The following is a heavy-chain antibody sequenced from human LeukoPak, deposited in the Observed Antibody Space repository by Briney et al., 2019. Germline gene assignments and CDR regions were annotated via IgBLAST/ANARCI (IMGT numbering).Heavy chain of an antibody. J-gene: IGHJ6*04. D-gene: IGHD3-10*01. CDR2: IYHSGST. Sequence: PSETLSLTCAVSGYSISSGYYWGWIRQPPGKGLEWIGSIYHSGSTYYNPSLKSRVTISVDTSKNQFSLKLSSVTAADTAVYYCARVMDYYGSGSYPGGMDVWAKGPRSPSPQ. V-gene: IGHV4-38-2*01. CDR3: ARVMDYYGSGSYPGGMDV. CDR1: GYSISSGYY.